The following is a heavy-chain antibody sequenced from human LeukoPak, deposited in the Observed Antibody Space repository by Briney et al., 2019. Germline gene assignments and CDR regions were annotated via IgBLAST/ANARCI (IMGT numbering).Heavy chain of an antibody. D-gene: IGHD6-19*01. CDR2: IDHSGNT. CDR3: ARSKVAGSGKFFQH. J-gene: IGHJ1*01. V-gene: IGHV4-34*01. Sequence: PSETLSLTCAVNVGSFSGFYWGWIRLTHGKGLEWIGEIDHSGNTNYNPSLQSRVTIPLDTSKKQFSLNLSSVTAAETGVYYCARSKVAGSGKFFQHWGQGTPVTVSS. CDR1: VGSFSGFY.